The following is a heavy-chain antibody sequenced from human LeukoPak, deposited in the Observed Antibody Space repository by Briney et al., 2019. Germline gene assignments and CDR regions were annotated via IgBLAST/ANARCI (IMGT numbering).Heavy chain of an antibody. V-gene: IGHV3-48*02. Sequence: GGSLRLSCAASGFTFRSYSMNWVRQAPGKGLEWVSYVSSSSSTIYYADSVKGRFTISRDNAKNSLYLQVNSLGDEDTAVYYCAREWSTALDYWGQGALVIVSS. CDR1: GFTFRSYS. J-gene: IGHJ4*02. D-gene: IGHD4-11*01. CDR2: VSSSSSTI. CDR3: AREWSTALDY.